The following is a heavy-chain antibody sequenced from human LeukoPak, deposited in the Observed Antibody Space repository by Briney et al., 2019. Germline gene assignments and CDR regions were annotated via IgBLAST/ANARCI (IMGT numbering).Heavy chain of an antibody. CDR1: GGTFSSYA. CDR2: IIPIFGTA. D-gene: IGHD3-10*01. CDR3: ARGDSGSYLVDY. Sequence: SVKVSCKASGGTFSSYAISWVRQAPGQGLEWMGGIIPIFGTANYAQKFQGRVTITADESTSTAYMELSSLRSEDTAVYYCARGDSGSYLVDYWGQGTLVTVSS. J-gene: IGHJ4*02. V-gene: IGHV1-69*13.